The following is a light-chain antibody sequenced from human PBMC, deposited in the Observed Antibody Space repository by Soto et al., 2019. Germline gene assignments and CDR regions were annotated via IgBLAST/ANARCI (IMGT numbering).Light chain of an antibody. J-gene: IGKJ2*01. Sequence: DIPLTQSPSFLSASVGDRVTITCRASQGISSYLAWYQQKPGKAPKLLIYAASTLQSGVPSRFGGSGSGTEFTLTISSLQPEDFATYYCQQLNSYSYTFGQGTKLEIK. CDR1: QGISSY. V-gene: IGKV1-9*01. CDR3: QQLNSYSYT. CDR2: AAS.